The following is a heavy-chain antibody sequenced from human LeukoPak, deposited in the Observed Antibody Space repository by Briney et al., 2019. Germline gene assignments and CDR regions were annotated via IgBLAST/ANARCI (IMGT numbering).Heavy chain of an antibody. CDR2: IYSGGRT. D-gene: IGHD4-17*01. CDR1: GFTVSSYY. CDR3: AREPRTSAVTTIGY. V-gene: IGHV3-53*01. J-gene: IGHJ4*02. Sequence: GGSLRLSCAASGFTVSSYYMSWVRQAPGKGLEWVSIIYSGGRTYYADSVKSRFTISRDNSKNTLYLQMNSLRAEDTAVYYCAREPRTSAVTTIGYGGQGNVVIVSS.